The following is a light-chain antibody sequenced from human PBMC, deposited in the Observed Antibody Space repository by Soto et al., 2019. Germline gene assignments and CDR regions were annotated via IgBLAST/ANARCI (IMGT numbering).Light chain of an antibody. Sequence: DIQMTQPPSTLSGSVGDRVTITCRASQTISSWLAWYQQKPGKAPKLLIYKASTLKSGVPSRFSGSGSGTEFTLTISSLQPDDFATYYCQQLESYPSTFGGGTKVDIK. V-gene: IGKV1-5*03. J-gene: IGKJ4*01. CDR3: QQLESYPST. CDR1: QTISSW. CDR2: KAS.